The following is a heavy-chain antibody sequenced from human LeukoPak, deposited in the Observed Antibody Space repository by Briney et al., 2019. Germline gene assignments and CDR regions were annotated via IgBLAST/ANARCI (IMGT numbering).Heavy chain of an antibody. CDR3: ARQGKSYNSGSFSLDY. CDR2: LYTSGSPGSA. CDR1: GGSISGYY. D-gene: IGHD3-10*01. Sequence: SETLSLTCTVSGGSISGYYWSWVRQSAGKGLEGIGRLYTSGSPGSANYNPSLKSRVTMSMDTSKNQLSLRLESVTAADTAVYYCARQGKSYNSGSFSLDYWGQGTLVTVSS. J-gene: IGHJ4*02. V-gene: IGHV4-4*07.